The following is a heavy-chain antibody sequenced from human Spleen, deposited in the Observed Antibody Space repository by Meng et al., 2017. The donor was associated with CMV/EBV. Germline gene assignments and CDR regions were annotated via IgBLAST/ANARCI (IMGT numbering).Heavy chain of an antibody. CDR3: ARERLYQPLWGDALDI. CDR2: ISSSRSYI. D-gene: IGHD2-2*01. J-gene: IGHJ3*02. CDR1: GFSFSTYT. V-gene: IGHV3-21*01. Sequence: ETLSLTCAPSGFSFSTYTMHWVRQAPGKGLEWVSSISSSRSYIYYSDSVKGRFTISRDNAKNSLYLQMSSLRAEDTAVYYCARERLYQPLWGDALDIWGQGTMVTVSS.